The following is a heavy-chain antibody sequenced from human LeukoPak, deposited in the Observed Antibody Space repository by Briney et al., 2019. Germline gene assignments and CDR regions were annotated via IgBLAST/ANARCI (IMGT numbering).Heavy chain of an antibody. CDR2: ICYDGSNQ. V-gene: IGHV3-33*01. CDR1: GLIFSNYG. J-gene: IGHJ6*02. CDR3: ARPDSSGSSYYGLDV. Sequence: GGSLRLSCAASGLIFSNYGIHWVRLAPGKGLERVALICYDGSNQYYADSVKGRCTISRDNSRNTVYLEMNSLRAEDTAVYYCARPDSSGSSYYGLDVWGQGTTVTVSS. D-gene: IGHD6-25*01.